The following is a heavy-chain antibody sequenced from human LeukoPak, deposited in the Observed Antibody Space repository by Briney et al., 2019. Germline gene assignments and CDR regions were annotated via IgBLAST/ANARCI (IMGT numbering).Heavy chain of an antibody. CDR1: GFTFSSYA. V-gene: IGHV3-30*01. J-gene: IGHJ6*03. Sequence: GGSLRLSCAASGFTFSSYAMHWVRQAPGKGLEWVAVISYDGSNKYYADSVKDRFTISRDNSKNTLYLQMNSLRAEDTAVYYCARDVLNYYYMDVWGKGTTVTVSS. CDR2: ISYDGSNK. D-gene: IGHD2-8*02. CDR3: ARDVLNYYYMDV.